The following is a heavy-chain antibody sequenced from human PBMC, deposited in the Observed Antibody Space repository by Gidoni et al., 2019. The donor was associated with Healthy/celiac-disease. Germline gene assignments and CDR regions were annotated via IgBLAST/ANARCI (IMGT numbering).Heavy chain of an antibody. J-gene: IGHJ4*02. CDR2: IYWDDDK. V-gene: IGHV2-5*02. D-gene: IGHD1-20*01. CDR3: AHRLPYNWNDWTHFDY. Sequence: QITLKESGPTLVKPTQTLTLTCTFSGFSLSTSGVGVGWIRQPPGKALEWLALIYWDDDKRYSPSLKSRLTITKDTSKNQVVLTMTNMDPVDTATYYCAHRLPYNWNDWTHFDYWGQGTLVTVSS. CDR1: GFSLSTSGVG.